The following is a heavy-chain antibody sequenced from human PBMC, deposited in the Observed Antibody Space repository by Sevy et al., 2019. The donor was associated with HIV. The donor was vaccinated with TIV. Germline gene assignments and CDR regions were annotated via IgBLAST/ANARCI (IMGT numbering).Heavy chain of an antibody. CDR1: GFTFSSYS. CDR3: AREASPPRWYYDDSGYYLSWFDP. CDR2: ISSSSSYI. D-gene: IGHD3-22*01. J-gene: IGHJ5*02. V-gene: IGHV3-21*01. Sequence: GGSLRLSCAASGFTFSSYSMNWVRQAPGKGLEWVSSISSSSSYIYYADSAKGRFTISRDNAKNSLYLQMNSLRAEDTAVYYCAREASPPRWYYDDSGYYLSWFDPWGQGTLVTVSS.